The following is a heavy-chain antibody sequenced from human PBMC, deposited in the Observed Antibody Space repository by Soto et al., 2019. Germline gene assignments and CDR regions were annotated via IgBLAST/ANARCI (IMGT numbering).Heavy chain of an antibody. CDR3: AKDRGYDYVWGG. J-gene: IGHJ4*02. CDR1: GFTFSSYA. CDR2: ISGSGGST. V-gene: IGHV3-23*01. Sequence: EVQLLESGGGLVQPGGSLRLSCAASGFTFSSYAMSWVRQAPGKGLEWVSAISGSGGSTYYADSVKGRFTISRDNSKNPLYLQMNSLRAEDTAVYYCAKDRGYDYVWGGWGQGTLVTVSS. D-gene: IGHD3-16*01.